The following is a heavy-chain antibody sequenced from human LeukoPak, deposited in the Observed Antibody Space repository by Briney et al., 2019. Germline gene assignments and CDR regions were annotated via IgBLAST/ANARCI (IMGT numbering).Heavy chain of an antibody. CDR1: GWSSSGYN. CDR2: ISHSGST. D-gene: IGHD3-10*01. CDR3: ANMIRGLDY. V-gene: IGHV4-34*01. J-gene: IGHJ4*02. Sequence: SETLSLTCTVYGWSSSGYNGSWIRQPPGKGLEWIGQISHSGSTYYNPSLKSRVTMSVDSSKNQFSLQLTSVTAADMAIYYCANMIRGLDYWGQGALVTVSS.